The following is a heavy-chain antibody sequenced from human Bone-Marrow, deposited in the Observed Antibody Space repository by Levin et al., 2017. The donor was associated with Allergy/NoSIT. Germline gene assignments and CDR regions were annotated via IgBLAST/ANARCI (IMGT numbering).Heavy chain of an antibody. V-gene: IGHV3-33*01. CDR2: IWYDGSNK. Sequence: AGGSLRLSCAASGFTFSSYGMHWVRQAPGKGLEWVAVIWYDGSNKYYADSVKGRFTISRDNSKNTLYLQMNSLRAEDTAVYYCARSGGSGSYYNVNRFRYFDYWGQGTLVTVSS. D-gene: IGHD3-10*01. CDR1: GFTFSSYG. J-gene: IGHJ4*02. CDR3: ARSGGSGSYYNVNRFRYFDY.